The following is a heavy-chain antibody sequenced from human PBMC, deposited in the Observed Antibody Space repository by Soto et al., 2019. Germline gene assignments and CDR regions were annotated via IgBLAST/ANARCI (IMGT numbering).Heavy chain of an antibody. CDR1: GYTFTSYG. J-gene: IGHJ6*03. V-gene: IGHV1-18*01. Sequence: QVQLVQSGAEVKKPGASVKVSCKASGYTFTSYGISWVRQAPGQGLEWMGWISAYNGNTNYAQKLQGRVTMTTDTSTSTAYMELRSLRSYDTAVYYCARVHGSGSYYNHEDYYYYYYMDVWGKGTTVTVSS. CDR3: ARVHGSGSYYNHEDYYYYYYMDV. CDR2: ISAYNGNT. D-gene: IGHD3-10*01.